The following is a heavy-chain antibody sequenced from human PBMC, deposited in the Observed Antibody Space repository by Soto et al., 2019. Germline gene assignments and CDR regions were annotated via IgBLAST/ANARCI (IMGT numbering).Heavy chain of an antibody. D-gene: IGHD5-12*01. V-gene: IGHV3-30*18. CDR3: AKALASARYYYYGMDV. CDR2: ISYDGSKK. J-gene: IGHJ6*02. CDR1: GFTFSSYG. Sequence: PGGSLRLSCAASGFTFSSYGMHWVRQAPGKGLEWVAVISYDGSKKYYADSVKGRFTISRDNSKNTLYLQMNSLRAEDTAVYYCAKALASARYYYYGMDVWGQGTTATVSS.